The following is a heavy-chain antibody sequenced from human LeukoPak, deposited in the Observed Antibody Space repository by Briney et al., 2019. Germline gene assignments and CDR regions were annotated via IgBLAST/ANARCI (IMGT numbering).Heavy chain of an antibody. Sequence: SETLSLTCSVSGDSISYFYWSWIRQAAGKGLEWIGRISGSGSTDYNASLKSRVTMSVDTSKNQLSLKVISVTAADTAMYYCARGLGSCYSSICDYFNYWGQGTLVTVSS. CDR2: ISGSGST. CDR1: GDSISYFY. CDR3: ARGLGSCYSSICDYFNY. D-gene: IGHD2-15*01. J-gene: IGHJ4*02. V-gene: IGHV4-4*07.